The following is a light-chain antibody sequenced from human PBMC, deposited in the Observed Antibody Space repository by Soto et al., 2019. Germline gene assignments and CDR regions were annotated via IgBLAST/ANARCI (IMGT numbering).Light chain of an antibody. CDR3: SSYTGSSTLYV. CDR2: EVS. CDR1: SSDVGAYNY. Sequence: ALTQPASVSASPGQSITISCTGTSSDVGAYNYVSWYQQHPGKAPKLMIYEVSNRPSGVSNRFSGSKSGNTASLTISGLQAEDEADYYCSSYTGSSTLYVFGTGTKLTVL. J-gene: IGLJ1*01. V-gene: IGLV2-14*01.